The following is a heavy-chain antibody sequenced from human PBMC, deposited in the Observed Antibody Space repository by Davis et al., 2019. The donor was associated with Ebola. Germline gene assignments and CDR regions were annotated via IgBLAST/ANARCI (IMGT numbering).Heavy chain of an antibody. CDR1: GFTVSSNY. V-gene: IGHV3-53*01. Sequence: GGSLRLSCAASGFTVSSNYMNWVRQAPGKGLEWVSVIYSGGSTYYADSVKGRFTISRDNSKNTLYLQMNSLRAEDTAVYYCARGARVATFILNYYYYGMDVWGQGTTVTVSS. J-gene: IGHJ6*02. CDR3: ARGARVATFILNYYYYGMDV. D-gene: IGHD5-12*01. CDR2: IYSGGST.